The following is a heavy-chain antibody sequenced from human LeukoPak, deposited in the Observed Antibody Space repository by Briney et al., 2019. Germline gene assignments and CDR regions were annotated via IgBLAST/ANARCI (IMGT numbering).Heavy chain of an antibody. CDR2: IRSSSSYI. J-gene: IGHJ3*02. CDR1: GFTFSSYS. V-gene: IGHV3-21*03. CDR3: AKDPNGDYVGAFDM. D-gene: IGHD4-17*01. Sequence: GGSLRLSCAASGFTFSSYSMNWVRQAPGKGLEWVSSIRSSSSYIYYADSVKGRFTISRDNSKNTLFLQMNSLRAEDTAIYHCAKDPNGDYVGAFDMWGQGTMVTVTS.